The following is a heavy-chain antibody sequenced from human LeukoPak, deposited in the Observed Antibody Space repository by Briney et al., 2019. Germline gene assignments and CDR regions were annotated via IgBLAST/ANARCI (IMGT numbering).Heavy chain of an antibody. Sequence: SVKVSCKASGGTFSSYAISWVRQAPGQGLEWMGRIIPILGIANYAQKFQGRVTITADKSTSTAYMELSSLRSEDTAVYYCARDTMIVVEKNWFDPWGQGTLVTVPS. CDR2: IIPILGIA. J-gene: IGHJ5*02. D-gene: IGHD3-22*01. V-gene: IGHV1-69*04. CDR3: ARDTMIVVEKNWFDP. CDR1: GGTFSSYA.